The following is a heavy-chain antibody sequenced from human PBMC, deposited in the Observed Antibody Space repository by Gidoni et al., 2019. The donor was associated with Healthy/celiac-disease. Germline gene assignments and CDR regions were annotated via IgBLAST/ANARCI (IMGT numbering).Heavy chain of an antibody. CDR2: ISYDGSNK. J-gene: IGHJ6*02. D-gene: IGHD6-19*01. V-gene: IGHV3-30*18. Sequence: QVQLVESGGGVVQPGRSLRLSCAASGFTFSSYGMHWVRQAPGKGLEWVAVISYDGSNKYYADSVKGRFTISRDNSKNTLYLQMNSLRAEDTAVYYCAKVDQYVAGHYGMDVWGQGTTVTVSS. CDR3: AKVDQYVAGHYGMDV. CDR1: GFTFSSYG.